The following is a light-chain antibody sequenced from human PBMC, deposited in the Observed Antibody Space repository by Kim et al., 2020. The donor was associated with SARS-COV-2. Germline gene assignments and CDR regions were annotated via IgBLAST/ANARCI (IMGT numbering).Light chain of an antibody. Sequence: VSPGQTASLTCSGDKLGDKYACWYQQKPGQSPVLVIYQDSKRPAGIPERFSGSNSGNTATLTIGGTQAMDEADYYCQAWDSSTVVFGGGTQLTVL. CDR3: QAWDSSTVV. J-gene: IGLJ2*01. CDR1: KLGDKY. CDR2: QDS. V-gene: IGLV3-1*01.